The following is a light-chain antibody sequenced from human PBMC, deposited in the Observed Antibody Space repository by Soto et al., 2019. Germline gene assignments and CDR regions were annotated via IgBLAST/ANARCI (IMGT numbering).Light chain of an antibody. V-gene: IGLV6-57*01. J-gene: IGLJ3*02. CDR3: QSYDSSNHRV. Sequence: NFMLTQPHSVSESPGKTVTISGTRSSGSIASNYVQWYQQRPGSSPTTVIYEDNQRPSGVPDRFSGSIDSSSNSASLTISGLKTEDEADYYCQSYDSSNHRVFGGGTKVTVL. CDR2: EDN. CDR1: SGSIASNY.